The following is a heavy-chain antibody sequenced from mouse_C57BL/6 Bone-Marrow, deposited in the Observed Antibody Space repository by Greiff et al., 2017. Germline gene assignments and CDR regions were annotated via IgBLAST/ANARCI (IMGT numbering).Heavy chain of an antibody. J-gene: IGHJ3*01. D-gene: IGHD2-5*01. CDR2: IDPDDGAT. CDR1: GFNITDYY. Sequence: VQLKQSGAELVRPGASVTLSCTASGFNITDYYMHWVKQRPEQGLEWIGGIDPDDGATEYAPKFPGKATMTADPSSNAAYLQLSSLTSEGTGDYYCTYNSNPYWGQGTLVTVSA. CDR3: TYNSNPY. V-gene: IGHV14-1*01.